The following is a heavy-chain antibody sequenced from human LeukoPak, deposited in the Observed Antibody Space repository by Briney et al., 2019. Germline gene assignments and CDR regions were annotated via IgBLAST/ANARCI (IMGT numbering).Heavy chain of an antibody. D-gene: IGHD6-19*01. CDR3: ARDVGSGWEGYYYGMDV. CDR1: GFTFTTYW. CDR2: IYSGGST. J-gene: IGHJ6*02. Sequence: QPGGSLRLSCAASGFTFTTYWMSWVRQAPGKGLEWVSVIYSGGSTYYADSVKGRFTISRDNSKNTLYLQMNSLRAEDTAVYYCARDVGSGWEGYYYGMDVWGQGTTVTVSS. V-gene: IGHV3-66*01.